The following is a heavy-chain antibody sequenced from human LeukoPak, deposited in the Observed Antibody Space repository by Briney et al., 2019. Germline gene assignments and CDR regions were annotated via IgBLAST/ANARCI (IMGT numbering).Heavy chain of an antibody. CDR3: ARLTAAAGTDTTHYFDY. CDR2: IYPGDSDT. V-gene: IGHV5-51*01. J-gene: IGHJ4*02. Sequence: GESLKISCKGSGYSFTSYWIGWVRPMPGKGLEWRGIIYPGDSDTRYSPSFQGHVTISADKSISTAYLQWRSLKASATAMYYCARLTAAAGTDTTHYFDYWGQGTLVTVSS. CDR1: GYSFTSYW. D-gene: IGHD6-13*01.